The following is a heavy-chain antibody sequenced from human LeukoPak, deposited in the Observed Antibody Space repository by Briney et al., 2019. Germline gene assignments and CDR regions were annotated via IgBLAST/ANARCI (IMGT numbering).Heavy chain of an antibody. D-gene: IGHD5-18*01. V-gene: IGHV4-59*08. J-gene: IGHJ5*02. CDR1: GGSISSYY. CDR2: IYYSGST. CDR3: ARHEVEMQLWFQASWFDP. Sequence: SETLSLTCTVSGGSISSYYWSWIRQPPGKGLEWIGYIYYSGSTNYNPSLKSRVTISVDTSKNQFSLKLSSVTAADTAVYYCARHEVEMQLWFQASWFDPWGQGTLVTVSS.